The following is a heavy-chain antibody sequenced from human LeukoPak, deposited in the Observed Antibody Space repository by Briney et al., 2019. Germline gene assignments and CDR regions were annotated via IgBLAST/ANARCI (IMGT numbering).Heavy chain of an antibody. CDR3: ARGYCSSTSCPARGSHYYYMDV. CDR1: GGTFSSYA. J-gene: IGHJ6*03. V-gene: IGHV1-69*05. D-gene: IGHD2-2*01. CDR2: IIPIFGTA. Sequence: GASVNVSCKASGGTFSSYAISWVRQAPGQGLEWMGGIIPIFGTANYAQKFQGRVTITTDESTSTAYMELSSLRSEDTAVYYCARGYCSSTSCPARGSHYYYMDVWGKGTTVTVSS.